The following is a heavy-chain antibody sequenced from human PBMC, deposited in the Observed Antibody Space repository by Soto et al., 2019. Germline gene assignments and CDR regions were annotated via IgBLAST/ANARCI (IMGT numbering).Heavy chain of an antibody. J-gene: IGHJ4*02. CDR2: ISGSGGST. D-gene: IGHD6-19*01. CDR1: GFTFSTYA. Sequence: EVQLLESGGGWVQPGGSLRLSCAASGFTFSTYAMTWVRLAPGRGLEWVSAISGSGGSTYYADSVKGRFTISRDNSKNTLYLQMNSLRAEDTAVYYCAKGADYGDCWGQGTLVTVSS. V-gene: IGHV3-23*01. CDR3: AKGADYGDC.